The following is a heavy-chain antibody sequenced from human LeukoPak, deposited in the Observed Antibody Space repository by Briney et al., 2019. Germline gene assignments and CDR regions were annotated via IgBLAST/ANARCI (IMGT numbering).Heavy chain of an antibody. CDR1: GFTFSDYY. J-gene: IGHJ4*02. V-gene: IGHV3-53*01. D-gene: IGHD3-10*01. Sequence: GGSLRLSCAASGFTFSDYYMSWVRQAPGKGLEWVSVLYSGENTYYADSVKGRFTISRDNSKNTLYLQMNSLRAEDTAFYYCARARGSGSFYMDYWGQGTLVTVSS. CDR2: LYSGENT. CDR3: ARARGSGSFYMDY.